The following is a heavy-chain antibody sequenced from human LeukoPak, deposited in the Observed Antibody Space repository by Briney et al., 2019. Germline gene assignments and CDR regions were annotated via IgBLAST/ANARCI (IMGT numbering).Heavy chain of an antibody. CDR3: ARGGYYYDSSGYMYNWFDP. J-gene: IGHJ5*02. Sequence: GASVKVSCKASGYTFTGYYMHWVRQAPGQGLEWMGWINLNSGGTNYAQKFQGRVTMTRDTSISTAYMELSRLRSDDTAVYYCARGGYYYDSSGYMYNWFDPWGQGTLVTVSS. CDR2: INLNSGGT. D-gene: IGHD3-22*01. V-gene: IGHV1-2*02. CDR1: GYTFTGYY.